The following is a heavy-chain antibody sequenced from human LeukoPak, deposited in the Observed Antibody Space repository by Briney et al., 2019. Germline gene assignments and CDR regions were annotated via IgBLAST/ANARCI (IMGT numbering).Heavy chain of an antibody. CDR3: ARIGFLEWLTSYYYGMDV. Sequence: GASVKVSCKASGYTFTSYGISWVRQAPGQGLEWMGWISAYNGNTNYAQKLQGRVTMTTDTSTSTAYMELRSLRSDDTAVYYCARIGFLEWLTSYYYGMDVWGQGTTVTVSS. CDR2: ISAYNGNT. D-gene: IGHD3-3*01. J-gene: IGHJ6*02. V-gene: IGHV1-18*01. CDR1: GYTFTSYG.